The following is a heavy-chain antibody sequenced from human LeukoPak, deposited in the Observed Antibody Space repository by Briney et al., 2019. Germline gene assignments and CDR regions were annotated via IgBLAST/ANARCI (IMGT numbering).Heavy chain of an antibody. Sequence: GESLKISCKGSGYIFTSYWIGRVRQMPGKGLEWMGIIHPGDSDTRYSPSFQGQITISADKSISTAYLQWSSLKASDTAMYYCARHGGYCSDGSCYYVYWGQGALVTVSS. V-gene: IGHV5-51*01. CDR3: ARHGGYCSDGSCYYVY. J-gene: IGHJ4*02. D-gene: IGHD2-15*01. CDR1: GYIFTSYW. CDR2: IHPGDSDT.